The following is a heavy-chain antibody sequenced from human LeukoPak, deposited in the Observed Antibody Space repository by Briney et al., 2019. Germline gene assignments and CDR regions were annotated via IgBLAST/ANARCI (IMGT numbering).Heavy chain of an antibody. CDR1: GYTFTSYG. J-gene: IGHJ4*02. V-gene: IGHV1-18*01. D-gene: IGHD2-15*01. CDR2: ISAYNGNT. CDR3: ASGVAATRGFDY. Sequence: ASVTVSCTASGYTFTSYGISWVRHAPGQGLEWMGWISAYNGNTNYAQKLQDRVTMTTDTSTSTAYMELRSLRSDDTAVYYCASGVAATRGFDYWGQGTLVTVSS.